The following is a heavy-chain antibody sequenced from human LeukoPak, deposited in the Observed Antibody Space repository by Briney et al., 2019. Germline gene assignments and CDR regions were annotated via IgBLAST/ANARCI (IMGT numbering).Heavy chain of an antibody. CDR3: AKDLGWRYYDFWSGYYDY. J-gene: IGHJ4*02. CDR2: ISGSGGST. CDR1: GFTFSSYA. D-gene: IGHD3-3*01. Sequence: GGSLRLSCAASGFTFSSYAMSWVRQAPGKGLEWVSAISGSGGSTYYADSVKGRFTISRDNSKNTLYLQMNSLRAEDTAVYYCAKDLGWRYYDFWSGYYDYWGQGTLVTVPS. V-gene: IGHV3-23*01.